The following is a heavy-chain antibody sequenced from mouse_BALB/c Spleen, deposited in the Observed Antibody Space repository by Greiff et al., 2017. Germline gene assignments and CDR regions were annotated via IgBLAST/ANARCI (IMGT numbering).Heavy chain of an antibody. CDR3: ARNSLLRLRGYAMDY. CDR2: IWSGGST. D-gene: IGHD1-2*01. CDR1: GFSLTSYG. J-gene: IGHJ4*01. V-gene: IGHV2-4-1*01. Sequence: VQVVESGPGLVQPSQSLSITCTVSGFSLTSYGVHWVRQSPGKGLEWLGVIWSGGSTDYNAAFISRLSISKDNSKSQVFFKMNSLQADDTAIYYCARNSLLRLRGYAMDYWGQGTSVTVSS.